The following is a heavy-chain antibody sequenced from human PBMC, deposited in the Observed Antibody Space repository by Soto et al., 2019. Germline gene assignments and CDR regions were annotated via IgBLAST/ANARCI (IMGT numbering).Heavy chain of an antibody. CDR2: ISSSGTYI. CDR3: ARSSWMDWFDP. D-gene: IGHD6-13*01. J-gene: IGHJ5*02. Sequence: EVQLVESGGGLVRPGGSLRLSCVASGFTFSSYSMNWVRQAPGKGLEWVSSISSSGTYIYYAESLKGRFTISRDNAKNSVYLQMNRLRAEDTAVYYLARSSWMDWFDPWGQGTLVTVSS. CDR1: GFTFSSYS. V-gene: IGHV3-21*01.